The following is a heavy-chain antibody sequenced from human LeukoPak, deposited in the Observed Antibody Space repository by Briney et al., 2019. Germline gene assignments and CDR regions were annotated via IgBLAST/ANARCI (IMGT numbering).Heavy chain of an antibody. CDR2: IHISGRT. D-gene: IGHD3-10*01. Sequence: SQTLSLTCTVFGASISSDGSYWSWIRQPAGKGLEWIGRIHISGRTDYNPSLKSRISMSLDTSKNQFSLQLSSVTAADTAVYYCARRGRGTIPGNYFYFYMDVWGKGTTITVSS. V-gene: IGHV4-61*02. CDR3: ARRGRGTIPGNYFYFYMDV. J-gene: IGHJ6*03. CDR1: GASISSDGSY.